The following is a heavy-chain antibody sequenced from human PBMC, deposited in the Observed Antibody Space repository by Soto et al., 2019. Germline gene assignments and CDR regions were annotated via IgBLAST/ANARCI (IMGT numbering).Heavy chain of an antibody. J-gene: IGHJ3*02. D-gene: IGHD3-22*01. CDR1: GFTFSSYA. CDR3: AEDRSGYYGRDAFDI. V-gene: IGHV3-23*01. Sequence: PGGSLRLSCAASGFTFSSYAMSCVRQAPGKGLEWVSAISGSGGSTYYADSVKGRFTISRDNSKNTLYLQMNSLRAEDTAVYYCAEDRSGYYGRDAFDIWGQGTMVTVSS. CDR2: ISGSGGST.